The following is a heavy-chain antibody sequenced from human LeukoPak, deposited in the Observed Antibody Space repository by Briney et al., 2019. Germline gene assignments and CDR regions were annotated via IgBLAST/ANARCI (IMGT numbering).Heavy chain of an antibody. D-gene: IGHD3-22*01. CDR1: GGSITSSSYH. CDR2: IFYVGDT. V-gene: IGHV4-39*01. Sequence: SETLSLTCTVSGGSITSSSYHWAWIRQPPGKGLEWIGSIFYVGDTYYNPSLESRITISVDTSRNQFSLKLYSVTAADTAVYYCARSDSSRYGWLDPWGRGTLVTVSS. J-gene: IGHJ5*02. CDR3: ARSDSSRYGWLDP.